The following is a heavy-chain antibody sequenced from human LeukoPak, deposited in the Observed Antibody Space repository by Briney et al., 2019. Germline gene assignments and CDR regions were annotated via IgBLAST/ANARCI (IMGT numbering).Heavy chain of an antibody. J-gene: IGHJ6*02. V-gene: IGHV3-48*04. CDR2: ISSSGSTI. D-gene: IGHD2-2*01. Sequence: QSGGSLRLSCAASGFTFSSYSMSWVRQAPGKGLEWVSYISSSGSTIYYADSVKGRFTISRDNAKNSLYLQMNSLRAEDTAVYYCASPNQLLVDPEYYYYGMDVWGQGTTVTVSS. CDR3: ASPNQLLVDPEYYYYGMDV. CDR1: GFTFSSYS.